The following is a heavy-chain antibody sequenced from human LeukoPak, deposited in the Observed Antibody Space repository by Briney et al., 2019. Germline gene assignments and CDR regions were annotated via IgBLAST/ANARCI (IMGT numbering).Heavy chain of an antibody. Sequence: PGGSLRLSCAASGFTFSSYSMNWVRQAPGKGLEWVSSISSSSSYIYYADSVKGRFNISRDNAKNSLYLQMNSLRAEDTAVYYCAGRCSSTSCYDIEFDYWGQGTLVTVSS. CDR1: GFTFSSYS. J-gene: IGHJ4*02. CDR2: ISSSSSYI. V-gene: IGHV3-21*01. D-gene: IGHD2-2*01. CDR3: AGRCSSTSCYDIEFDY.